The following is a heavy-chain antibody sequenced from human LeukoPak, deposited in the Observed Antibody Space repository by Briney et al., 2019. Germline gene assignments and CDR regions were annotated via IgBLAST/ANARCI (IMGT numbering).Heavy chain of an antibody. Sequence: GGSLRLSCVASGLDFSDSGMLWVRQAPGKGLDWLSSISSSSRYIYYAVSVKGRLTISRDNAKNSLYLHMDSLRAEDTAVYYCAREFTAMAFDYWGQGALVTVSS. CDR1: GLDFSDSG. D-gene: IGHD5-18*01. J-gene: IGHJ4*02. CDR3: AREFTAMAFDY. CDR2: ISSSSRYI. V-gene: IGHV3-21*01.